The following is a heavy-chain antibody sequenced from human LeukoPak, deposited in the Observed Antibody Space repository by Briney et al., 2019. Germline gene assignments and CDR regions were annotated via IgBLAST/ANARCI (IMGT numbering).Heavy chain of an antibody. D-gene: IGHD3-22*01. CDR2: ISYDGSNK. J-gene: IGHJ4*02. Sequence: AGSLRLSCAASGFIFSSYAVHWVRQAPGKGLEWVAVISYDGSNKYYADSVKGRFTISRDNSKNTLYLQMNSLRAEDTAVYYCARDHDSSGYTFDYWGQGTLVTVSS. CDR3: ARDHDSSGYTFDY. CDR1: GFIFSSYA. V-gene: IGHV3-30*04.